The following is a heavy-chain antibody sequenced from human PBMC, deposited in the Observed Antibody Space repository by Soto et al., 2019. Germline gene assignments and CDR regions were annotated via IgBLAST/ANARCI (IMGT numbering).Heavy chain of an antibody. J-gene: IGHJ5*02. V-gene: IGHV1-69*13. CDR1: GGTFSSYA. CDR3: ARVGATSP. CDR2: MIPIFGTA. Sequence: VKVSCKASGGTFSSYAISWVRQVPGQGLEWMGGMIPIFGTANYAQKFQGRVTITADQSTSTAYMGMSSLRSADTAVYYCARVGATSPLGQGTLVTVSS. D-gene: IGHD4-17*01.